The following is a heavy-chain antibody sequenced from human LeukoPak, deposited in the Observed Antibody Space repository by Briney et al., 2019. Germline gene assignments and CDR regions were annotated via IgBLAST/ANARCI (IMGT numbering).Heavy chain of an antibody. CDR1: GFTFSSYA. D-gene: IGHD6-19*01. Sequence: GGSLRLSCAASGFTFSSYAMSWVRQAPGKGLEWVSAVSDSGGSTYYADSVKGRFTISRDNSKNTLSLQMNSLRAEDTALYYCAKGFRLVVTTGLDWWGQGTLVTVSS. CDR2: VSDSGGST. V-gene: IGHV3-23*01. J-gene: IGHJ4*02. CDR3: AKGFRLVVTTGLDW.